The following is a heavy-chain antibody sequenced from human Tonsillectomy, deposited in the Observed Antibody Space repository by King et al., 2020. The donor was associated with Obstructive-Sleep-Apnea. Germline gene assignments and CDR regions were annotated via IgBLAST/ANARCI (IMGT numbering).Heavy chain of an antibody. CDR2: IYYTGIT. Sequence: VQLQESGPGLVKPSETLSLTCTVSGGSVRRDYWTWIRQPPGKGLKWLGYIYYTGITNYQPSLKSRLTLLVDTSKNQISLKLTSVTAADTAVYYCARGKAQSDDWGQGTLITVSS. CDR1: GGSVRRDY. V-gene: IGHV4-59*02. J-gene: IGHJ4*02. CDR3: ARGKAQSDD.